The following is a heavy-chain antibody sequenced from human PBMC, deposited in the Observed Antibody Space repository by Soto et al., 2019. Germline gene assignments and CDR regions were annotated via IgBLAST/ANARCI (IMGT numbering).Heavy chain of an antibody. D-gene: IGHD1-26*01. CDR1: GGTFSSYA. CDR2: IIPIFGTA. J-gene: IGHJ4*02. CDR3: AGDGSIVGATHFDY. V-gene: IGHV1-69*13. Sequence: SVKVSCKASGGTFSSYAISWVRQAPGQGLEWMGGIIPIFGTANYAQKFQGRVTITADESTSTAYMELSSLRSEDTAVYYCAGDGSIVGATHFDYWGQGTLVTVSS.